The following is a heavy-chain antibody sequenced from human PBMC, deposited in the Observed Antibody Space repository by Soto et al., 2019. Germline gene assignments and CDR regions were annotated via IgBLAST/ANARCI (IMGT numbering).Heavy chain of an antibody. J-gene: IGHJ4*02. CDR3: ARAGDYRFDY. V-gene: IGHV3-74*01. CDR2: INTDGSTT. CDR1: GFTFSSYW. D-gene: IGHD3-10*01. Sequence: GGSLRLSCAASGFTFSSYWMHWVRQAPGKGLVWVSRINTDGSTTNYADSVNGRFTISRDEAKNTLYLQMNSLRAGDTSVYYCARAGDYRFDYWGQGTLVTVSS.